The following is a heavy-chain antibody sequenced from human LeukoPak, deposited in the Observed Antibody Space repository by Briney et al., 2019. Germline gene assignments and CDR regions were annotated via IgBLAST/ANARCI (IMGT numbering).Heavy chain of an antibody. Sequence: SETLSLTCTVSGGSISSYYWSWIRQPAGKGLEWIGRIYTSGSTNYNPSLKSRVTMSVDTSKNQFSLKLSSVTAADTAVYYCARGHSALRITMVRGVWYNYWGQGTLVTVSS. CDR2: IYTSGST. CDR3: ARGHSALRITMVRGVWYNY. CDR1: GGSISSYY. D-gene: IGHD3-10*01. J-gene: IGHJ4*02. V-gene: IGHV4-4*07.